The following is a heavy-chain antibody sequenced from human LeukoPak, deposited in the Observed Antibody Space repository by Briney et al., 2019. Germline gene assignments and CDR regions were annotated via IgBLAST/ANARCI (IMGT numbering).Heavy chain of an antibody. J-gene: IGHJ4*02. D-gene: IGHD2-2*01. CDR3: ARDRCSTATCYAPYDF. Sequence: SQTLSLTCAISGDSISGNTAAWNWIRQSPSRGLEWLARTYYRRSKWYYDYAESVKSRISINPDTSRNQFFLQLDSVTPEDTAVYYCARDRCSTATCYAPYDFWGQGILVSVSS. V-gene: IGHV6-1*01. CDR2: TYYRRSKWYY. CDR1: GDSISGNTAA.